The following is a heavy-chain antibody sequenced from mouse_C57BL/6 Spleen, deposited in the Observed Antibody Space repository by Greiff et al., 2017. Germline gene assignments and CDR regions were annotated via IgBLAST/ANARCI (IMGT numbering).Heavy chain of an antibody. CDR1: GYTFTSYW. CDR3: AREVGYYDYFDY. V-gene: IGHV1-53*01. J-gene: IGHJ2*01. Sequence: QVQLQQPGTELVKPGASVKLSCKASGYTFTSYWMPWVKQRPGQGLEWIGNIIPSNGGTNYNEKFKSKATLTVDESSSTAYMQLSSLTSEDSAVYYCAREVGYYDYFDYWGQGTTLTVSS. D-gene: IGHD2-3*01. CDR2: IIPSNGGT.